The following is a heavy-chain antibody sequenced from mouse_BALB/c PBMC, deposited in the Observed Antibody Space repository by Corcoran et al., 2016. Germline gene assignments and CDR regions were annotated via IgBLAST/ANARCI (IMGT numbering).Heavy chain of an antibody. D-gene: IGHD2-3*01. CDR1: GFSLSTSGMG. V-gene: IGHV8-12*01. Sequence: QVTLKESGPGILQPSQTLSLTCSFSGFSLSTSGMGVSWIRQPSGKGLEWLAHIYWDDDKRYNPSLKSRLTISKDTSSNQVFLKITSVDTADTATYYGARRADDGYPFAYWGQGTLVTVSA. J-gene: IGHJ3*01. CDR2: IYWDDDK. CDR3: ARRADDGYPFAY.